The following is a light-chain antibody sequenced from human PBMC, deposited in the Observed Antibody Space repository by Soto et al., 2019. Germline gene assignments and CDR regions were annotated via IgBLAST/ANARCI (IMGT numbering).Light chain of an antibody. CDR2: RTS. CDR3: QQYNSYSPVT. Sequence: IGLNQPPATLSLSPGERATLSCRASQSVSSSYLAWYQQKPGQAPRLLIYRTSNRATGIPDRFSGSGSGTDFTLTISSLQPDDFATYYCQQYNSYSPVTFGGGTKV. J-gene: IGKJ4*01. V-gene: IGKV3-20*01. CDR1: QSVSSSY.